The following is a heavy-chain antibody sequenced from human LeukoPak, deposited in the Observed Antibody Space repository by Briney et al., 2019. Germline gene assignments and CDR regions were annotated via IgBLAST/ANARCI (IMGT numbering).Heavy chain of an antibody. CDR2: INPSGGST. Sequence: GASVKVSCKASGYTFTSYSIHWVRQAPGQGLEWMGIINPSGGSTSYAQKFQGRVIVTRDTSTSTVYMELSSLRSEDTAVYYCARGLIDYYFAMDVWGQGTTVTVSS. V-gene: IGHV1-46*01. J-gene: IGHJ6*02. D-gene: IGHD3-16*01. CDR3: ARGLIDYYFAMDV. CDR1: GYTFTSYS.